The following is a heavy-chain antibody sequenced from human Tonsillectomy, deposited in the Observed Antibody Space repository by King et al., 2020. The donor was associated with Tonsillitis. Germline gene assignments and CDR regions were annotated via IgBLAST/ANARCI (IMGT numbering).Heavy chain of an antibody. CDR3: ANFKGSSWYAAAQHDSFDI. J-gene: IGHJ3*02. Sequence: VQLVESGGGLVQPGESLRLSCAASGFTFSSYAMSWVRQAPGKGLEWVSVIYSGGSSTYYADSVKGRFTISRDNSKNTLYLQMNSLRADDTAVYYCANFKGSSWYAAAQHDSFDIWGQGTMVTVS. D-gene: IGHD6-13*01. CDR2: IYSGGSST. CDR1: GFTFSSYA. V-gene: IGHV3-23*03.